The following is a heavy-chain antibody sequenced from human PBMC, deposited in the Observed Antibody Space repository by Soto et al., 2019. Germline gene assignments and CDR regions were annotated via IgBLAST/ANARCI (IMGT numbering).Heavy chain of an antibody. J-gene: IGHJ4*01. CDR1: GYTFDVFG. D-gene: IGHD3-10*01. Sequence: ASVKVSCKASGYTFDVFGIAWVRQAPGQGLEWMGWIRPYTGSPHYAQRFQGRVTMTRDTSTSTAYLELRSLTSDDTATYFCARQNNGVPRHYFDSWGPGTRVTVSS. V-gene: IGHV1-18*01. CDR3: ARQNNGVPRHYFDS. CDR2: IRPYTGSP.